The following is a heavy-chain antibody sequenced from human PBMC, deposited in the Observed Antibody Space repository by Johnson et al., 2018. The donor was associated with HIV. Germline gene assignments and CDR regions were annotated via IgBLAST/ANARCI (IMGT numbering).Heavy chain of an antibody. CDR3: ASRYTVDAFDI. V-gene: IGHV3-30-3*01. D-gene: IGHD1-1*01. Sequence: QVQLVESGGGLVEPGGSLRLSCAASGFTFNDYYMTWIRQAPGKGLEWVAVISYDGANKYYADSVKGRFTISRDNSKNTLYLQMNSLRAEDTAVYYCASRYTVDAFDIWGQGTMVTVSS. CDR1: GFTFNDYY. J-gene: IGHJ3*02. CDR2: ISYDGANK.